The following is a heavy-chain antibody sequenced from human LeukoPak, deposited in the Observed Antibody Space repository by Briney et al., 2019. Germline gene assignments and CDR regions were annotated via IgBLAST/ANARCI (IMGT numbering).Heavy chain of an antibody. Sequence: SGGSLRLSYAASGFTSSSYGMHWVRQAPGKGLEWVAFIRYDGSNKYYADSVKGRFTISRDNSKNTLYLQMNSLRAEDTAVYYCAKEDSSSSDHFDYWGQGTLVTVSS. J-gene: IGHJ4*02. CDR1: GFTSSSYG. D-gene: IGHD6-6*01. CDR2: IRYDGSNK. V-gene: IGHV3-30*02. CDR3: AKEDSSSSDHFDY.